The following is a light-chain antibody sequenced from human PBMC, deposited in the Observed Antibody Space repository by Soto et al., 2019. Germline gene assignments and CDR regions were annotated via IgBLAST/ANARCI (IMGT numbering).Light chain of an antibody. V-gene: IGLV1-40*01. Sequence: QSVLTQPPSVSGAPGQRVTISCTGSSSNIGAGYDVHWYQQLPGTAPKLLIYGNSNRPSGVQDRFSGSKSGTSASLAITGLQAEDEADYYCQSYDSSLKVVFGGGTKVTVL. CDR2: GNS. CDR3: QSYDSSLKVV. CDR1: SSNIGAGYD. J-gene: IGLJ2*01.